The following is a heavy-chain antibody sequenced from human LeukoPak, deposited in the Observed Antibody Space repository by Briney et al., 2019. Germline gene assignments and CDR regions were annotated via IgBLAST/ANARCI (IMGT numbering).Heavy chain of an antibody. V-gene: IGHV4-59*11. CDR1: GGSMNNHY. D-gene: IGHD5-18*01. CDR3: ARYGYSYGYNYFDL. CDR2: IYSSGTT. Sequence: SETLSLTCTVSGGSMNNHYWTWIRKPPGKGLELIGHIYSSGTTAYTPSLKSRLTMSIDTSRNQFSLKLSSVTAADTAVYYCARYGYSYGYNYFDLWGQGTLVTVSS. J-gene: IGHJ4*02.